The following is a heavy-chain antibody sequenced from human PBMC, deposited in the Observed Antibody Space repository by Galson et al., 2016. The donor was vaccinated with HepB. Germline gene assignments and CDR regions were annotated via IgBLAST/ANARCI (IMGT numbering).Heavy chain of an antibody. CDR1: GFTFSTYG. J-gene: IGHJ4*02. CDR2: FTGVGDKT. CDR3: AKDTRPLQYRSSLDY. Sequence: SLRLSCAASGFTFSTYGMSWVRQAPGKGLECVSGFTGVGDKTYYAESVKGRFTISRDNSKNTLYLQVNSLRAEDTAQYFCAKDTRPLQYRSSLDYWGLGTLATVSS. D-gene: IGHD2-15*01. V-gene: IGHV3-23*01.